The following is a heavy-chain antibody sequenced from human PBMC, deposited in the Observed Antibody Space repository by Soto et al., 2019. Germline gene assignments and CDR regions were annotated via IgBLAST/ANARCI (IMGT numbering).Heavy chain of an antibody. CDR2: IKSKTDGGTT. CDR3: TTGSTSTKNY. Sequence: PGGSRRLSCAASGFTFSNAWLTWVPQPPGKGLEWVGRIKSKTDGGTTDYTAPVKGRFTISRDDSKNTLYLQMNSPKIEDTAVYYCTTGSTSTKNYWGQGTLVTVSS. CDR1: GFTFSNAW. V-gene: IGHV3-15*01. J-gene: IGHJ4*02. D-gene: IGHD6-6*01.